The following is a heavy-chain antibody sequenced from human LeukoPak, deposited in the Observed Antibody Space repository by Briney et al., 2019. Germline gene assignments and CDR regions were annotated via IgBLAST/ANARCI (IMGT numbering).Heavy chain of an antibody. Sequence: ASVKVSCKASGYTFTSYPISWVRQAPGQGLEWMGWLTTYNGNTNSAQKLQGRVTMTTDTSTSTAYMDLRGLRSDDTAVYYCARGYDYGDYVGDFDYWGQGTLVTVSS. CDR1: GYTFTSYP. CDR2: LTTYNGNT. V-gene: IGHV1-18*01. J-gene: IGHJ4*02. CDR3: ARGYDYGDYVGDFDY. D-gene: IGHD4-17*01.